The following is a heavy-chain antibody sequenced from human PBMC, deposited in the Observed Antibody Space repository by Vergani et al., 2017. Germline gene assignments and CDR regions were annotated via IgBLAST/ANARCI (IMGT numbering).Heavy chain of an antibody. CDR2: IYNSEST. D-gene: IGHD6-6*01. CDR1: GGSISPHY. V-gene: IGHV4-4*07. J-gene: IGHJ4*02. Sequence: QVQLQESGPGLVKPSETLSLTCIVFGGSISPHYWSWIRQPAGKGLEWIGRIYNSESTNYNPSLKSRVTMSVDTSKNQFSLKLSSVAAADTAVYYCAREYSSSVGFLAYWGQGTLVTVSS. CDR3: AREYSSSVGFLAY.